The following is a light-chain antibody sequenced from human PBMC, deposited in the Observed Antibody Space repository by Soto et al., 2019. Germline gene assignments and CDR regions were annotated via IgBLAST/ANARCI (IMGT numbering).Light chain of an antibody. J-gene: IGLJ2*01. Sequence: QAVVTQEPSLTVSPGGTVTLTWAYSAGAVTSAYYTNWLQQKPGQAPRALIYSTSEKHSWTPARFSGSLLGGKAALTLSAAQPEDEADYYCLLYYGGAQVLFGGGTKLTVL. CDR3: LLYYGGAQVL. V-gene: IGLV7-43*01. CDR2: STS. CDR1: AGAVTSAYY.